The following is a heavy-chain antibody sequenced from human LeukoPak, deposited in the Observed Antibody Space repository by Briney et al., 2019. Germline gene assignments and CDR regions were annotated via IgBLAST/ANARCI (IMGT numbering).Heavy chain of an antibody. J-gene: IGHJ4*02. CDR2: IGRRGSTI. CDR1: GFTFSNAW. Sequence: GGSLRLSCAASGFTFSNAWMSWVRQAPGKGLEWVSYIGRRGSTIYYADSAKGRFTISRDNAKNSLYLQMNSLRAEDTAVYYCARRAGAYSHPYDYWGQGTLVTVSS. CDR3: ARRAGAYSHPYDY. D-gene: IGHD4/OR15-4a*01. V-gene: IGHV3-11*01.